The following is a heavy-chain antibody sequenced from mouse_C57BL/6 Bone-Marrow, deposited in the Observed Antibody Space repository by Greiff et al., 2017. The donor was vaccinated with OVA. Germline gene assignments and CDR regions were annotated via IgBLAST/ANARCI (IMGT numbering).Heavy chain of an antibody. CDR1: GFSFNTYA. CDR2: IRSKSNNYAT. J-gene: IGHJ3*01. Sequence: EVHLVESGGGLVQPKGSLKLSCAASGFSFNTYAMNWVRQAPGKGLEWVARIRSKSNNYATYYADSVKDRFTISRDDSESMLYLQMNNVKTEDTAMYDCVRHRARGDGYLFAYWGQGTLVTVSA. V-gene: IGHV10-1*01. CDR3: VRHRARGDGYLFAY. D-gene: IGHD2-3*01.